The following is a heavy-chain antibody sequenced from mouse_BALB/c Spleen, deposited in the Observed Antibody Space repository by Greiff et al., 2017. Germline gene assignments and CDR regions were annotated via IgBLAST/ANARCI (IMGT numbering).Heavy chain of an antibody. D-gene: IGHD2-4*01. V-gene: IGHV1S137*01. CDR3: AIDYDRGFAY. CDR1: GYTFTDYA. J-gene: IGHJ3*01. Sequence: VKLVASGAELVRPGVSVKISCKGSGYTFTDYAMHWVKQSHAKSLEWIGIISTYYGDASYNQKFKGKATMTVDKSSSTAYMELARLTSEDSAIYYCAIDYDRGFAYWGQGTLVTVSA. CDR2: ISTYYGDA.